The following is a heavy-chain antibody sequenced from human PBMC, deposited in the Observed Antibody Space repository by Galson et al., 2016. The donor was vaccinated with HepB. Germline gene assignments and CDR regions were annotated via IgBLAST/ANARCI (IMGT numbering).Heavy chain of an antibody. CDR3: ARELIQGVVNYDSNYAMDV. V-gene: IGHV1-18*01. D-gene: IGHD2-21*01. Sequence: SVKVSCKASEYTFTRYGISWVRQAPGQGLEWMGWISGYTGNTNSAQKFQGRVSMTIDTSTSTAYMELRSLRTDDTAVYFCARELIQGVVNYDSNYAMDVWGKGTTVTVSA. CDR2: ISGYTGNT. CDR1: EYTFTRYG. J-gene: IGHJ6*04.